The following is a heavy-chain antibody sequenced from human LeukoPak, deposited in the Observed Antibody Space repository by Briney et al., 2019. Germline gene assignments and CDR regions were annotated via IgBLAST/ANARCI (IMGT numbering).Heavy chain of an antibody. V-gene: IGHV3-48*03. CDR1: GFTFSSYE. CDR2: ISSSGSTI. D-gene: IGHD3-10*01. Sequence: GGSLRLSCAASGFTFSSYEMNWVRQAPGKGLEWVSYISSSGSTIYYADSVKGRFTISRDNAKNSLYLQMNSLRAEDTAVYYCARVLWLGELEWFDPWGQGTLVTVSS. CDR3: ARVLWLGELEWFDP. J-gene: IGHJ5*02.